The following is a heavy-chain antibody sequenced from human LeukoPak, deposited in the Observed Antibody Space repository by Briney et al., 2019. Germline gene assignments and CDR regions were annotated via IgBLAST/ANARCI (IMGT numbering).Heavy chain of an antibody. CDR1: GFTFSSYA. D-gene: IGHD1-1*01. Sequence: GGSLRLSCAASGFTFSSYAMSWVRQAPARGLKWVSSLRGDGSTFYADSVKGRFTLSRDESRNTVYFQLNSLRVEDTAVYYCAKASWVSNGDAVLWGQGTLVTVFS. CDR2: LRGDGST. CDR3: AKASWVSNGDAVL. V-gene: IGHV3-23*01. J-gene: IGHJ4*02.